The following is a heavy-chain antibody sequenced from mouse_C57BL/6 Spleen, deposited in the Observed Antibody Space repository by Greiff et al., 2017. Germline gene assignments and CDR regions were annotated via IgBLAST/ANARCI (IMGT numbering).Heavy chain of an antibody. J-gene: IGHJ1*03. CDR3: ARDQYYGSRGNFDV. Sequence: QVQLQQSGPELVKPGASVKISCKASGYAFSSSWMNWVKQRPGKGLEWIGRICPGDGDTNYNGKFKGKATLTADKSSSTAYMQLSSLTSEDSAVYYCARDQYYGSRGNFDVWGTGTTVTVSS. D-gene: IGHD1-1*01. CDR1: GYAFSSSW. CDR2: ICPGDGDT. V-gene: IGHV1-82*01.